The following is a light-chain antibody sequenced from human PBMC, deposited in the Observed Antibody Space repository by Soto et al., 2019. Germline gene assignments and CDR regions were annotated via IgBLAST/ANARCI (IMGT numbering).Light chain of an antibody. V-gene: IGLV1-40*01. CDR3: LSFGSSLSLV. J-gene: IGLJ2*01. CDR1: SSNIGAGYD. Sequence: QSVLTQPPSVSGAPGQRVTISCTGSSSNIGAGYDVHWYQQLAGRAPKLLIYNNTHPPAGVPDRFSGSKSGTSPSLAITGLQAEDEAYYDCLSFGSSLSLVFGGGTKLTVL. CDR2: NNT.